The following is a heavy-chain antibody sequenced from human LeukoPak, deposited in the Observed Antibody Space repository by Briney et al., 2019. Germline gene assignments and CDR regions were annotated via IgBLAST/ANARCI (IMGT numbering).Heavy chain of an antibody. Sequence: PGGSLRLSCATSGFTFSDYSMTWVRQAPGKGLEWVSSITSTSSHINYADSVRGRFTISRDNAKNALFLQMTSLTDEHTALYYCARARLGYYDEYFDPWGQGTQVTVSS. D-gene: IGHD3-16*01. CDR1: GFTFSDYS. CDR2: ITSTSSHI. V-gene: IGHV3-21*01. CDR3: ARARLGYYDEYFDP. J-gene: IGHJ5*02.